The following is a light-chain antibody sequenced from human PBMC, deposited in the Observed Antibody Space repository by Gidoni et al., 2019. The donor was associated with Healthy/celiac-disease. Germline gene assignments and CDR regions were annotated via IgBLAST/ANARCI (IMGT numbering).Light chain of an antibody. CDR1: QSVLYSSNNKNY. V-gene: IGKV4-1*01. CDR3: QQYYSTPWT. J-gene: IGKJ1*01. Sequence: DSVLTQSPDSLAVSLGERATINCKSSQSVLYSSNNKNYLAWYQQKPGQPPKLLIYWASTRESGVPDRFSGSGSGTDFTLTISSLQAEDVAVYYCQQYYSTPWTFXQXTKVXIK. CDR2: WAS.